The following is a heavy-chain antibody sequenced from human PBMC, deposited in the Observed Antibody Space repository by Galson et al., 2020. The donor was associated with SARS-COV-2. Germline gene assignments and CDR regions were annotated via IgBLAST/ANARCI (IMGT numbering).Heavy chain of an antibody. CDR3: AREPNYDYVWGSPVYFDY. D-gene: IGHD3-16*01. Sequence: PSETLSLTCAVSGYSISSGYYWGWFRQPPGKGLAWIGSLYHRGRTYYNPSLKSRVTISVDTSKNQFSLKLSSVTAADTAVYYCAREPNYDYVWGSPVYFDYWSQGTLVTVSS. V-gene: IGHV4-38-2*02. CDR2: LYHRGRT. CDR1: GYSISSGYY. J-gene: IGHJ4*02.